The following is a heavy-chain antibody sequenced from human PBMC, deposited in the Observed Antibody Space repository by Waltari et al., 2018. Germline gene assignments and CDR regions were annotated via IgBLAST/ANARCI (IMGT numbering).Heavy chain of an antibody. D-gene: IGHD5-12*01. CDR3: AREGLWIEGRPFDP. V-gene: IGHV3-11*06. CDR2: SSSPSTYA. CDR1: GFTFSDYY. Sequence: QVQLLESGGDLVKPGGSLRLSCSASGFTFSDYYMTWIGQAPGKGLGWVSYSSSPSTYANYAASVKGRFTIARDNAKNSLYLQMNRLRVEDTAVYYCAREGLWIEGRPFDPWGQGTLVTVSS. J-gene: IGHJ5*02.